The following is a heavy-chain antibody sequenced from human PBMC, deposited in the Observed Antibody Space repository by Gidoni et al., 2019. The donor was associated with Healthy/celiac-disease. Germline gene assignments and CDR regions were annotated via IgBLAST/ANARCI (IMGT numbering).Heavy chain of an antibody. Sequence: EVQLLESGGGLVQPVGSLRLSCAASGVTFSSYAMSWVRQAPGKGLEWVSAISGSGGSTYYAASVKGRFTISRDNSKNTLYLQMNSLRAEDTAVYYCAKDRGHYYYYGMDVWGQVTTVTVSS. CDR1: GVTFSSYA. V-gene: IGHV3-23*01. D-gene: IGHD3-10*01. CDR2: ISGSGGST. J-gene: IGHJ6*02. CDR3: AKDRGHYYYYGMDV.